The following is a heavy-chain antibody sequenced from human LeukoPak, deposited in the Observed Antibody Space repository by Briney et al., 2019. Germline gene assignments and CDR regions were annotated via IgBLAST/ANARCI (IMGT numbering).Heavy chain of an antibody. CDR3: ARDLDKYPYDWFDP. Sequence: SETLSLTCTVSGGSISSSSNYWGWIRQPPGKGLEWIGSIHNSGSTYYNPSLKSRVTISVDTSKNQFSLKLSSVTAADTAVYYCARDLDKYPYDWFDPWGQGTLVTVSS. V-gene: IGHV4-39*07. D-gene: IGHD4-17*01. CDR1: GGSISSSSNY. J-gene: IGHJ5*02. CDR2: IHNSGST.